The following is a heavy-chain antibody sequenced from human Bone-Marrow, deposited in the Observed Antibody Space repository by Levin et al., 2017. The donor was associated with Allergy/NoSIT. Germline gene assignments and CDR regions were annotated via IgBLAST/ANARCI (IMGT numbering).Heavy chain of an antibody. CDR2: ISYDGSNK. Sequence: SFSSSFFPFLLSSLHWVRQAPGKGLEWVAVISYDGSNKYYADSVKGRFTISLDPSKNTLYLQMNSLRAEDTAVYYCAREVLDYGDYVSPAGGYWGQGTLVTVSS. V-gene: IGHV3-30-3*01. CDR1: FFPFLLSS. J-gene: IGHJ4*02. D-gene: IGHD4-17*01. CDR3: AREVLDYGDYVSPAGGY.